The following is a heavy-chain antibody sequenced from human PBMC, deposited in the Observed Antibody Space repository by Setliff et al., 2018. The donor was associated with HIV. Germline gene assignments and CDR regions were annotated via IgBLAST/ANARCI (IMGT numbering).Heavy chain of an antibody. J-gene: IGHJ6*03. D-gene: IGHD6-13*01. Sequence: LRLSCLASGFSFGTYSMTWVRQAPGKGLEWVSSISSASSYIYYEDSVKGRFTVSRDNAEHSLYLQMDSLRADDTAVYYCARGYSSSWHNDYHYYMDVWGKGTTVTVSS. CDR3: ARGYSSSWHNDYHYYMDV. CDR1: GFSFGTYS. CDR2: ISSASSYI. V-gene: IGHV3-21*01.